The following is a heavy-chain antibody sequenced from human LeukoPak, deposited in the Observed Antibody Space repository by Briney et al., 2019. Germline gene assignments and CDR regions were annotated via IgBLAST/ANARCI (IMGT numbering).Heavy chain of an antibody. CDR2: IIPIFGTA. D-gene: IGHD5-24*01. J-gene: IGHJ4*02. V-gene: IGHV1-69*05. CDR3: ARISRDGYIFDY. CDR1: GGPFSSYA. Sequence: GSSVKVSCKASGGPFSSYAISWVRQAPGQGLEWMGGIIPIFGTANYAQKFQGRVTITTDESTSTAYMELSSLRSEDTAVYYCARISRDGYIFDYWGQGTLVTVSS.